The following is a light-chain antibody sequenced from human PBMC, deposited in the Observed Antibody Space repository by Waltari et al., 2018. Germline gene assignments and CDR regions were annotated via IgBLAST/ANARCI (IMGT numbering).Light chain of an antibody. J-gene: IGKJ1*01. CDR2: ETS. CDR3: QQYHAYPWT. Sequence: DIQMTQSPSSLSGSVRDRVTITCRASENINNRLAWYQQKPGGAPQLLIYETSNLETGVPSRFSGTTSGTEFSLSISSLQPDDVATYYCQQYHAYPWTFGQGTKVDI. CDR1: ENINNR. V-gene: IGKV1-5*01.